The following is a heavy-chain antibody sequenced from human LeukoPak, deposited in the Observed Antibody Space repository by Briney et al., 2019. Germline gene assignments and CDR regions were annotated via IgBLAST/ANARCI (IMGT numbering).Heavy chain of an antibody. CDR1: GYTFTSYY. CDR2: SDPKSGAT. D-gene: IGHD3-9*01. CDR3: ARGNFYDNKGYSPELRY. J-gene: IGHJ4*02. V-gene: IGHV1-2*02. Sequence: ASVKVSCKASGYTFTSYYIHWLRQAPGQRFEWMGWSDPKSGATKYEHFQGRVTMTRDTSISTAYMELSRLTSDDTAVYYCARGNFYDNKGYSPELRYWGQGTLITVSS.